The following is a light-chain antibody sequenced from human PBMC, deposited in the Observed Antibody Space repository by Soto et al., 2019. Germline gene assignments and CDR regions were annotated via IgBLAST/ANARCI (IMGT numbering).Light chain of an antibody. CDR1: QSVSSYY. J-gene: IGKJ1*01. CDR3: HQRQSWPRT. Sequence: EIVLTQSPGTLSLSPGERATLSCRASQSVSSYYLAWYQQKPGQAPRLLIYAASSRATGIPDRFSGGGSGTDFTLTISRLEPEDFAVYYCHQRQSWPRTFGQGTKVDIK. V-gene: IGKV3D-20*02. CDR2: AAS.